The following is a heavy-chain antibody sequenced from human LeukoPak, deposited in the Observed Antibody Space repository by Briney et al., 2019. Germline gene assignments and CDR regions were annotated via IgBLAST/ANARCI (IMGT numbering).Heavy chain of an antibody. CDR2: IYHSGST. J-gene: IGHJ6*03. CDR1: GGSISSSNW. Sequence: SETLSLTCAVSGGSISSSNWWSWVRQPPGKGLEWIGEIYHSGSTNYNPSLKSRVTISVDKSKSQFSLKLSSVTAADTAVYYCARVPFLEWLGAYYYYMDVWGKGTTVTVSS. D-gene: IGHD3-3*01. V-gene: IGHV4-4*02. CDR3: ARVPFLEWLGAYYYYMDV.